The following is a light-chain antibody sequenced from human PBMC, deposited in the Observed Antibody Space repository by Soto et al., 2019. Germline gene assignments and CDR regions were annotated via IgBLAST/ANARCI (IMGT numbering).Light chain of an antibody. CDR1: QSVSSN. Sequence: IVTRDSGNTLSXXPGEXATLXXRXSQSVSSNLAWYQQKPGQAPRLLIYGASTRATGIPARFSGSGSGTEFTLTISSLQAEDFAVYYCQHYNNWPPITFGQGTRMEIK. J-gene: IGKJ5*01. V-gene: IGKV3-15*01. CDR3: QHYNNWPPIT. CDR2: GAS.